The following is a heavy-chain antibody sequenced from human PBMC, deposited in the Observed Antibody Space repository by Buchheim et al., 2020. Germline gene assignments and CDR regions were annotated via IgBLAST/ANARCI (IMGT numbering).Heavy chain of an antibody. V-gene: IGHV5-51*01. Sequence: EVQLVQSGAEVKKPGESLKIPCKVSGYSFASYWIGWVRQMPGKGLEWMGMIYPGDSDTRYSPSFQGQVTISADRSITTAYLQWSSLKASDTAMYYCVRPPGYCSSASCRYFDYWGTGTL. J-gene: IGHJ4*02. CDR1: GYSFASYW. D-gene: IGHD2-2*01. CDR3: VRPPGYCSSASCRYFDY. CDR2: IYPGDSDT.